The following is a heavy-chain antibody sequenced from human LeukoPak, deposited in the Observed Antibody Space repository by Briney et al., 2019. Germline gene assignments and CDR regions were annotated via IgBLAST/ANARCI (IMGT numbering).Heavy chain of an antibody. CDR1: GFTVSSDY. J-gene: IGHJ4*02. D-gene: IGHD5-12*01. CDR2: INQDGSKE. CDR3: VRDGGVSGYDLLDY. Sequence: GGSLRLSCAASGFTVSSDYMTWVRQAPGKGLEWVAHINQDGSKEYYMDSVKARFTISRDNAKNSLSLRMDSLRAEDTAVYYCVRDGGVSGYDLLDYWGQGTLVTVSS. V-gene: IGHV3-7*01.